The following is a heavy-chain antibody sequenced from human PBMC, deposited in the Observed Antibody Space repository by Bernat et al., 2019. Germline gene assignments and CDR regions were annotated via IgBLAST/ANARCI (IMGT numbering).Heavy chain of an antibody. V-gene: IGHV4-34*01. Sequence: QVQLQQWGAGLLKPSETLSLTCAVYGGSFSGYYWSWIRQPPGKGLEWIGEINHSGSTNYNPSLKSRVTISVDTSKDQFSLKLSSVTAADTAVYYCARGGIVVVRGFDYWGQGTLVTVSS. CDR2: INHSGST. CDR1: GGSFSGYY. D-gene: IGHD2-2*01. CDR3: ARGGIVVVRGFDY. J-gene: IGHJ4*02.